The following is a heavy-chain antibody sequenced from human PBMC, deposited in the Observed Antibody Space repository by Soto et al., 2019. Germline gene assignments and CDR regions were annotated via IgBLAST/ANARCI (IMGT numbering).Heavy chain of an antibody. V-gene: IGHV1-3*01. D-gene: IGHD6-13*01. J-gene: IGHJ4*01. CDR2: INAGDGDT. CDR3: ARDGEGEAAAAMVY. Sequence: ASVKVSCKASGYTITCCALHWVRQAPGQRPEWMARINAGDGDTRYSQNIQDRLTIIRDTSANTAYMELSSLRSEDTAVYYGARDGEGEAAAAMVYWG. CDR1: GYTITCCA.